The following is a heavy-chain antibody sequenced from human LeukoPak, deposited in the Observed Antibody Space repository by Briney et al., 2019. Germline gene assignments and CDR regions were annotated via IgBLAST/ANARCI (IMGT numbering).Heavy chain of an antibody. CDR1: GGSINDFY. Sequence: SETLSLTCTVSGGSINDFYWTWIRQPPGKGLEWIGYIFYSGSANSNPSLESRVTISVDTSKNQFSLKLSSVTAADAAAYYCARLRSGSTPPPPHYYYGLDVWGQGTTVIVSS. CDR2: IFYSGSA. J-gene: IGHJ6*02. V-gene: IGHV4-59*01. D-gene: IGHD1-26*01. CDR3: ARLRSGSTPPPPHYYYGLDV.